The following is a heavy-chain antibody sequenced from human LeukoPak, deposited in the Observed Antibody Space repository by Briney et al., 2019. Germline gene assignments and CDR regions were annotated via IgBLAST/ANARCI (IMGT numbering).Heavy chain of an antibody. CDR1: GGSISSGGYY. J-gene: IGHJ4*02. CDR3: ARTSNYYDFWSGYLG. Sequence: SSETLSLTCTVSGGSISSGGYYWSWIRQHPGKGLEWIGYIYYSGSTYYNPSLKSRVTISVDTSKNQFSLKLSSVTAADTAVYYCARTSNYYDFWSGYLGWGQGTLVTVSS. V-gene: IGHV4-31*03. D-gene: IGHD3-3*01. CDR2: IYYSGST.